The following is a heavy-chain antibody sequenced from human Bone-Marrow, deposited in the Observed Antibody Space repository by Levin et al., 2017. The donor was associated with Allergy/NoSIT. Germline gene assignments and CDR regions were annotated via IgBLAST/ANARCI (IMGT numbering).Heavy chain of an antibody. CDR3: AKDLNYGDYIFYFDY. V-gene: IGHV3-30*18. D-gene: IGHD4-17*01. J-gene: IGHJ4*02. CDR2: ISDDGSNK. Sequence: GGSLRLSCAASGFTFSSYGMHWVRKAPGKGLEWVAVISDDGSNKDYADSVKGRFTISRDNSKYTLYLQMNRLRTEDTAMYHCAKDLNYGDYIFYFDYWGQGTLVTVSS. CDR1: GFTFSSYG.